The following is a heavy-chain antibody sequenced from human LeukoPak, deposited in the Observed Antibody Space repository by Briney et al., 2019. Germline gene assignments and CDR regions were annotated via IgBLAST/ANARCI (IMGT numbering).Heavy chain of an antibody. CDR1: GGSLSSYY. V-gene: IGHV4-59*01. J-gene: IGHJ5*02. CDR3: ARLPSRGRFDP. Sequence: PSETLSLTCTVSGGSLSSYYWSWIRQPPGKGLEWIGYIYYSGSTNYNPSLKSRVTISVDTSKNQFSMKLSSVTAADTAVYYCARLPSRGRFDPWGQGTLVTVSS. D-gene: IGHD5-12*01. CDR2: IYYSGST.